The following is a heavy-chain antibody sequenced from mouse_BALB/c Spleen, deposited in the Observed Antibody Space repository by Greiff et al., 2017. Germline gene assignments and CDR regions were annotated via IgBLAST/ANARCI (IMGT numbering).Heavy chain of an antibody. CDR3: ARGILRYPFAY. CDR2: ISSGGST. V-gene: IGHV5-6-5*01. Sequence: EVHLVESGGGLVKPGGSLKLSCAASGFTFSSYAMSWVRQTPEKRLEWVASISSGGSTYYPDSVKGRFTISRDNARNILYLQMSSLRSEDTAMYYCARGILRYPFAYWGQGTLVTVSA. J-gene: IGHJ3*01. CDR1: GFTFSSYA. D-gene: IGHD1-1*01.